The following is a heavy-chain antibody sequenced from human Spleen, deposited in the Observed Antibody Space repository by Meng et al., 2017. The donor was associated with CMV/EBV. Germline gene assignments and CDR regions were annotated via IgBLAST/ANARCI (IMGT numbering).Heavy chain of an antibody. V-gene: IGHV3-21*01. Sequence: GESLKISCAASEFTFSSYSMNWVRQVPGKGLEWVSSISSGSSYIYYADSMKGRFTISRDNAKNSLYLQMNSLRVEDTAVYYCARVRVLTGDPLFDYWGQGTLVTVSS. CDR3: ARVRVLTGDPLFDY. D-gene: IGHD7-27*01. CDR1: EFTFSSYS. CDR2: ISSGSSYI. J-gene: IGHJ4*02.